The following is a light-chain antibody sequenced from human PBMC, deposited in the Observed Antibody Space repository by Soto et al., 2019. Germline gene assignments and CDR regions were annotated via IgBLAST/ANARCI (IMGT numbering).Light chain of an antibody. Sequence: DVVRTQSPLSLPVTPGEPASISCRSSHSLVHSNGYNYLDWYLQKPGQSPQLLSYLGSNRASGVPDRFSGSGSGTDFTLKISRVEAEYVGVYYCMQALQTPLTFGPRTKVDTK. CDR1: HSLVHSNGYNY. CDR3: MQALQTPLT. V-gene: IGKV2-28*01. CDR2: LGS. J-gene: IGKJ3*01.